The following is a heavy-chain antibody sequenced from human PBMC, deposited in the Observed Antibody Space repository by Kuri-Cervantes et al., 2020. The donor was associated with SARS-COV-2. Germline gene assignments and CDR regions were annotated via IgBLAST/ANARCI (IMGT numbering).Heavy chain of an antibody. CDR3: ARDLVIAVAGILDP. Sequence: SETLSLTCTVSGGSISSYYWSWIRQPPGKGLEWIGYIYYSGSTNYNPSLKSRVTISVDTSKNQFSLKLSSVTAADTAVYYCARDLVIAVAGILDPWGQGTLVTVSS. V-gene: IGHV4-59*01. J-gene: IGHJ5*02. CDR2: IYYSGST. CDR1: GGSISSYY. D-gene: IGHD6-19*01.